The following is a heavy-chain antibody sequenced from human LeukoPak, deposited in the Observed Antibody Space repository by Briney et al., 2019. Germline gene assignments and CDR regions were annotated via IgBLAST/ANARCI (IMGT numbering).Heavy chain of an antibody. J-gene: IGHJ4*02. Sequence: ASVKVSCKASGYTFTSYGISWVRQAPGQGLEWMGWISAYNGNTNYAQKLQGRVTMTTDTSTSTAYMELRSLRSDDTAVYYCARQGYCSGGSCYWGYFDYWGQGTLVTVSS. CDR1: GYTFTSYG. V-gene: IGHV1-18*01. CDR3: ARQGYCSGGSCYWGYFDY. CDR2: ISAYNGNT. D-gene: IGHD2-15*01.